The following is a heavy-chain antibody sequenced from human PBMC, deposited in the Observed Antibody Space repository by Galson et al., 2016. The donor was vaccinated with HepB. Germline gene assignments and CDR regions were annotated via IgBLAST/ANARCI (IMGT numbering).Heavy chain of an antibody. CDR2: ISSSGSTI. J-gene: IGHJ4*02. CDR1: GFTFSSYS. D-gene: IGHD1-26*01. V-gene: IGHV3-48*01. CDR3: TRDSSGSY. Sequence: SLRLSCAASGFTFSSYSMNWVRQAPGKGLEWVSYISSSGSTIFYADSVKGRFTISRDDAKKSLYLQMHSLRAEDTSVYYCTRDSSGSYRGQGTLVTVSS.